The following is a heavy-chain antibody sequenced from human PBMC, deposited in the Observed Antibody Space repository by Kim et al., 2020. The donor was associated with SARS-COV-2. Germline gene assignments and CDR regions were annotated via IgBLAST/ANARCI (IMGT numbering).Heavy chain of an antibody. D-gene: IGHD4-17*01. CDR2: ISSGGSTI. J-gene: IGHJ4*02. CDR1: GFTFSSHS. Sequence: GGSLRLSCAASGFTFSSHSMNWFRQAPGKGLDWVSYISSGGSTINYADSVKGRFTISRDNGKNSLYLQMNSLRDEDTAVYYCARDRYGDYVSDYWGQGTLVTVSS. V-gene: IGHV3-48*02. CDR3: ARDRYGDYVSDY.